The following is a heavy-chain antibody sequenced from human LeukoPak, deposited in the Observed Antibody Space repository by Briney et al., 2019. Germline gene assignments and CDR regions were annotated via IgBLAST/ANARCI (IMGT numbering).Heavy chain of an antibody. Sequence: PGGSLRLSCAASGFPFNTYAMHWVRQAPGQGLEWVALIWHGGSHKFYSNSVRGQFTISRDNSKNTVSLQMNSLRPEDTAVYYCATEIFGSGSYPDCWGQGALGTVS. D-gene: IGHD3-10*01. V-gene: IGHV3-33*01. J-gene: IGHJ4*02. CDR3: ATEIFGSGSYPDC. CDR1: GFPFNTYA. CDR2: IWHGGSHK.